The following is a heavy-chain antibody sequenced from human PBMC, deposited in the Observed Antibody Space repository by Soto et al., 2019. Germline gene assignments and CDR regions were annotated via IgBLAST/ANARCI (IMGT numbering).Heavy chain of an antibody. J-gene: IGHJ4*02. Sequence: QVQLVESGGGVVQPGRSLRLSCAVSGFTFSSYGMHWVRQAPGKGLEWVAHISYDGSNEHYVDSVKGRFTIYRDNTKNXLYLXMXXXGAXDTAVYYCAKDTYXHDRSGYYIFDDWGQGTLVTVSS. V-gene: IGHV3-30*18. CDR3: AKDTYXHDRSGYYIFDD. CDR1: GFTFSSYG. D-gene: IGHD3-22*01. CDR2: ISYDGSNE.